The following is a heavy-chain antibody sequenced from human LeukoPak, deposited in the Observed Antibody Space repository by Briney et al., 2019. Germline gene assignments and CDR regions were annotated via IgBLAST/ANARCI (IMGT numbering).Heavy chain of an antibody. CDR1: GFTLSSYC. Sequence: GGSLRLSCAVSGFTLSSYCMQWVRLAPGKGLEWVASIRYEGSNKYYADSVKGRFTISRDNSKITLYLQMNSLRAEDTAVYYCAGRSYNWNDVHYYYYMDVWGKGTTVTVSS. V-gene: IGHV3-30*02. J-gene: IGHJ6*03. CDR3: AGRSYNWNDVHYYYYMDV. D-gene: IGHD1-20*01. CDR2: IRYEGSNK.